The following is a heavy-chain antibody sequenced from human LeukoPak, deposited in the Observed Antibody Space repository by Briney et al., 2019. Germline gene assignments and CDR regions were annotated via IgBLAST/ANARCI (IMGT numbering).Heavy chain of an antibody. V-gene: IGHV1-18*01. J-gene: IGHJ3*02. CDR3: ARDVLLWIGESILGPDAFDI. D-gene: IGHD3-10*01. Sequence: ASVKVSCEASGYTFTSYGIGSVPQAPGQGLEWMGWVSAYNGNTNYAQKLQGRVTMTTDTSTSTAYMELRSLRSDDTAVYYCARDVLLWIGESILGPDAFDIWGQGTMVTVSS. CDR1: GYTFTSYG. CDR2: VSAYNGNT.